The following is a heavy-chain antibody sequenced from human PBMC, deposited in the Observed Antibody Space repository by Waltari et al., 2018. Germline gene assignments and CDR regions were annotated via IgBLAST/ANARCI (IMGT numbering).Heavy chain of an antibody. V-gene: IGHV3-21*01. J-gene: IGHJ4*02. Sequence: EGPLVESGGGLVQSGGSLSLSCAASVLHLGPSNINWVRQAPGKGLEWGSYISSSSADENYADSVKDRFDISRDNAKNLLFLQMNSLRADDTAVYYCVRENCSVTSCFKHFDYWGRGILVTVSS. CDR2: ISSSSADE. CDR3: VRENCSVTSCFKHFDY. CDR1: VLHLGPSN. D-gene: IGHD2-2*01.